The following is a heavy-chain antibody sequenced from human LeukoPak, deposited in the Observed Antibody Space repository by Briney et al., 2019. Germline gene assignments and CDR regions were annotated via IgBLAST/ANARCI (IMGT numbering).Heavy chain of an antibody. CDR1: GVSMSAFQ. D-gene: IGHD2-8*01. J-gene: IGHJ4*02. CDR3: ATSNDAKIAPFDH. CDR2: VNTKGET. Sequence: SETLSLTCTVSGVSMSAFQWSWVRQSPEKGLEWIGCVNTKGETSYNPSLKSRVITSVDTSKSQFSLRLMSVTAADTGVYYCATSNDAKIAPFDHWGQGALVTVSS. V-gene: IGHV4-4*09.